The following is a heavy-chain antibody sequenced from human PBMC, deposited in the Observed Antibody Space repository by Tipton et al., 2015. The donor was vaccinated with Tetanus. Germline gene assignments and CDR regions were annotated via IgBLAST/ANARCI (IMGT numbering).Heavy chain of an antibody. J-gene: IGHJ4*02. D-gene: IGHD2-8*01. CDR1: GFPFTTYG. V-gene: IGHV3-23*01. CDR2: ITGSGVGT. CDR3: TKDVGIVLFDY. Sequence: SLRLSCAASGFPFTTYGMTWVRLAPGKGLEWVAVITGSGVGTYYSDSVKGRFTVSRDNSRNTLYLQLNSLRVEDTAVYYCTKDVGIVLFDYWGQGTLVTVSS.